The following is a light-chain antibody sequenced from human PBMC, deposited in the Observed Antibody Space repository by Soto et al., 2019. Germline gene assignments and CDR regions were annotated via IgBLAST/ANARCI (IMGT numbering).Light chain of an antibody. Sequence: EKVMTQSPATLSVSPGERATLSCRASQIVSSNLAWYQQKPGQAPRLLIYDASTRATGIPARFSGSGSGTEFTLTISSLQSEDLAVYYCQQYDDWPETFGQGTKVEIK. V-gene: IGKV3-15*01. CDR2: DAS. CDR3: QQYDDWPET. J-gene: IGKJ1*01. CDR1: QIVSSN.